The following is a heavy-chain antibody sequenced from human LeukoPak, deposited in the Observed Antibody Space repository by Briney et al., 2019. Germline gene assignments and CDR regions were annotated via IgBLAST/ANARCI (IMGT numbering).Heavy chain of an antibody. CDR3: ARSRKGYQLLSTNRDYYYMDV. D-gene: IGHD2-2*01. CDR2: ISSSSDYI. Sequence: GGSLRLSCAASGLTFNTYSMNWVRQAPGKGLEWVSSISSSSDYIYYADSMKGRFTISRDNAKNSLYLQMNSLRAEDTAVYYCARSRKGYQLLSTNRDYYYMDVWGKGTTVTVFS. J-gene: IGHJ6*03. V-gene: IGHV3-21*01. CDR1: GLTFNTYS.